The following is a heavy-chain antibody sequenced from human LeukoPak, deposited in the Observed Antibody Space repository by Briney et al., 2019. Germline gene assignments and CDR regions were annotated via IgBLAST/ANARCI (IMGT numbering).Heavy chain of an antibody. CDR1: GLTISSYW. CDR3: ARGEALGF. J-gene: IGHJ4*02. CDR2: IKHDGSEK. V-gene: IGHV3-7*01. Sequence: GGSLRLSCAASGLTISSYWMSWVRQAPGKGLEWVANIKHDGSEKYYVDSVKGRFTISRDNAKSSLYLQMNSLRAEDTAVYYCARGEALGFWGQGTLVTVSS.